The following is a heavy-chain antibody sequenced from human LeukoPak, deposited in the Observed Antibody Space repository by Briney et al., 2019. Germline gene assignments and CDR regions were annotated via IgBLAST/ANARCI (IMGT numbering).Heavy chain of an antibody. CDR3: ASSRDDRSSWYAFDY. CDR1: GGSISSGGYY. D-gene: IGHD6-13*01. Sequence: SETLSLTCTVSGGSISSGGYYWSWIRQPPGKGLEWIGYIYHSGSTNYNPSLKSRVTISVDTPKNQFSLKLSSVTAADTAVYYCASSRDDRSSWYAFDYWGQGTLVTVSS. V-gene: IGHV4-61*08. J-gene: IGHJ4*02. CDR2: IYHSGST.